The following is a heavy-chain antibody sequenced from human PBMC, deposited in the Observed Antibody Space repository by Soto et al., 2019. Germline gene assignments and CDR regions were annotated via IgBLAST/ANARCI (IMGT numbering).Heavy chain of an antibody. CDR2: ISYDGSNK. Sequence: QVQLVESGGGVVQPGRSLRLSCAASGFAFGSYAMHWVRQAPGKGLEWVAVISYDGSNKYYADSVKGRFTISRDNSKNTLYLQMNSLRAEDTVVYYCARDLSGSGDWGQGTLVTVSS. V-gene: IGHV3-30-3*01. CDR3: ARDLSGSGD. D-gene: IGHD3-10*01. CDR1: GFAFGSYA. J-gene: IGHJ4*02.